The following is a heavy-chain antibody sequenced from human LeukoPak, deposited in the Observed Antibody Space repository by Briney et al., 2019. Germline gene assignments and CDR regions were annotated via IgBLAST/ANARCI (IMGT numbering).Heavy chain of an antibody. CDR2: IYHSGST. D-gene: IGHD2-2*02. CDR3: ASDRGAEYCSSTSCYRDNWFDP. Sequence: SETLSLTCAVSGGSISSGGYSWSWIRQPPGKGLEWIGYIYHSGSTYYNPSLKSRVTISVDRSKNQFSLKLSSVTAADTAVYYCASDRGAEYCSSTSCYRDNWFDPWGQGTLVTVSS. CDR1: GGSISSGGYS. J-gene: IGHJ5*02. V-gene: IGHV4-30-2*01.